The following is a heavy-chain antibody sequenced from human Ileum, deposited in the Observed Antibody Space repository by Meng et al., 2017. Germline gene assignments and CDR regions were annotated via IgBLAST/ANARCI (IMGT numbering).Heavy chain of an antibody. J-gene: IGHJ4*02. D-gene: IGHD4-23*01. CDR3: ARHGGYSQDF. CDR1: SGCICSMTY. Sequence: QVQESGPGPVRPSGTLSLTFAFSSGCICSMTYWSWVRQPPGKGLEWIGQISHSGSAYYSPSLKSRVTLSVDKSKSQFSLMLTSVTAADTAIYYCARHGGYSQDFWGQGTLVTVSS. CDR2: ISHSGSA. V-gene: IGHV4-4*02.